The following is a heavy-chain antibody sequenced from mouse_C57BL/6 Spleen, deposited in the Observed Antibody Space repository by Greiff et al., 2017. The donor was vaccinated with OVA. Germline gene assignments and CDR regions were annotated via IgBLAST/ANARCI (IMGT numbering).Heavy chain of an antibody. D-gene: IGHD1-1*01. CDR2: IYPGDGDT. CDR1: GYAFSSYW. CDR3: ARGGSTVVAYYAMDY. V-gene: IGHV1-80*01. J-gene: IGHJ4*01. Sequence: VKLVESGAELVKPGASVKISCKASGYAFSSYWMNWVKQRPGKGLEWIGQIYPGDGDTNYNGKFKGKATLTADKSSSTAYMQLSSLTSEDSAVYFCARGGSTVVAYYAMDYWGQGTSVTVSS.